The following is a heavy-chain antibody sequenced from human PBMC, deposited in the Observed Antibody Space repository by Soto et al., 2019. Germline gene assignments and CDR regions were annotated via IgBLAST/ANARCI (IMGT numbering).Heavy chain of an antibody. V-gene: IGHV3-23*01. CDR2: ISISGRSI. D-gene: IGHD1-26*01. J-gene: IGHJ3*02. CDR3: AKGCFDQWELMLGTFDI. CDR1: GLTFSSYW. Sequence: GGSLRLSCVVSGLTFSSYWMSWVRQAPGKGLEWVAGISISGRSIYYADSVKGRFTISRDSPKNTLYLQMNSLRAEDTAVYYCAKGCFDQWELMLGTFDIWGQGTMVTVSS.